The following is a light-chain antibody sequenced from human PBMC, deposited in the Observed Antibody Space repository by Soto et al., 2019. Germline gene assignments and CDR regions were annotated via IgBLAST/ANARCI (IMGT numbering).Light chain of an antibody. Sequence: EIVLTQSPGTLSLSPGERATLSCRASQSVSSSYLAWYQQKPGQAPRPLIYGASSRAIGIPDRFSGSGSGKDFNLTISRLEPEDFAVYYCQQYASSPWTCGQRTKVEIK. V-gene: IGKV3-20*01. J-gene: IGKJ1*01. CDR1: QSVSSSY. CDR3: QQYASSPWT. CDR2: GAS.